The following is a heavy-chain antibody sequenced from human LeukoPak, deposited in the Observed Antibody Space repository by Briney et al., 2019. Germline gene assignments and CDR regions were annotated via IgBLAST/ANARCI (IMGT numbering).Heavy chain of an antibody. D-gene: IGHD3-22*01. Sequence: SETLSLTCAVYGGSFSGYYWSWIRQPPGKGLERIGEINHSGSTNYNPSLKSRVTISVDTSKNQFSLKLTSVTAADTAVYYCAREDYDSSGYYSVYWFDPWGQGTLVTVSS. CDR3: AREDYDSSGYYSVYWFDP. J-gene: IGHJ5*02. CDR2: INHSGST. V-gene: IGHV4-34*01. CDR1: GGSFSGYY.